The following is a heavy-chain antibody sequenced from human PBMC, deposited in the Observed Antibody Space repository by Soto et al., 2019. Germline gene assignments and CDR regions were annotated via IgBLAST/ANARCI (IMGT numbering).Heavy chain of an antibody. Sequence: QVQLQESGPGLVKPSETLSLTCSVSGDSISSYYWNWIRQPPGKGLEWIGYFSYTGTTNDNPSLKSRVSSSADPSKNQFFLKLSSVTAADTAVYDCGRHLFSDVCGQGTTVTVSS. J-gene: IGHJ6*02. D-gene: IGHD2-21*01. CDR1: GDSISSYY. CDR3: GRHLFSDV. V-gene: IGHV4-59*08. CDR2: FSYTGTT.